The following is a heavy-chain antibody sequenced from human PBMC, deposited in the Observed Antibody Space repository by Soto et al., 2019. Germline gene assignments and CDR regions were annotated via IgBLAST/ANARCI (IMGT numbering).Heavy chain of an antibody. CDR1: GYTFTSYY. Sequence: ASVKVSCKASGYTFTSYYMHWVRQAPGQGLEWMGIINPSGGSTSYAQKFQGRVTMTRDTSTSTVYMELSSLRSEDTAVYYCAIVVPAAIRSYYYYYGMDVWGQGTTVTVS. J-gene: IGHJ6*02. D-gene: IGHD2-2*02. CDR3: AIVVPAAIRSYYYYYGMDV. CDR2: INPSGGST. V-gene: IGHV1-46*01.